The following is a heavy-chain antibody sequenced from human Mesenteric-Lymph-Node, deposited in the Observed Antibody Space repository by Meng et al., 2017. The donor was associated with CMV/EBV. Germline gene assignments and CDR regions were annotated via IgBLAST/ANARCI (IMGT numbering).Heavy chain of an antibody. CDR3: ARGAIVVVPAATNWFDP. CDR1: GGSVTSGSYY. D-gene: IGHD2-2*01. J-gene: IGHJ5*02. V-gene: IGHV4-34*01. CDR2: INHSGST. Sequence: GSLRLSCSVSGGSVTSGSYYWNWIRQPPGKGLEWIGEINHSGSTNYNPSLKSRVTISVDTSKNQFSLKLSSVTAADTAVYYCARGAIVVVPAATNWFDPWGQGTLVTVSS.